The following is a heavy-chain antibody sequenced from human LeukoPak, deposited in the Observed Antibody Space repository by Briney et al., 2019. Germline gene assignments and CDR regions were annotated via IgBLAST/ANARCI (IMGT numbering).Heavy chain of an antibody. CDR1: GFTFSSYA. CDR2: ISGSGDTT. V-gene: IGHV3-23*01. J-gene: IGHJ4*02. D-gene: IGHD3-22*01. CDR3: AKVDFYDTSGYYGPTFLDY. Sequence: QAGGSLRLSCAASGFTFSSYAMSWVRQAPGKGLEWVSTISGSGDTTYYADSVKGRFTISRDNSKNTLYLQMNSLRAEDTAVYYCAKVDFYDTSGYYGPTFLDYWGQGTLVTVSS.